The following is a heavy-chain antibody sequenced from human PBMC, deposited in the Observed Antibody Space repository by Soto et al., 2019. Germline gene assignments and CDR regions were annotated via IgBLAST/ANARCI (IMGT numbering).Heavy chain of an antibody. J-gene: IGHJ3*02. V-gene: IGHV4-59*12. CDR3: VRTLPAGSGEI. Sequence: SETLSLTCTVSGGSINNYWWSWIRQPPGKGLVWIGYIHYGGSTSYSPSLTSRVTISVDTSKNQFSLKLSSVTAADTAVYYCVRTLPAGSGEIWGQGKMVTVSS. CDR1: GGSINNYW. CDR2: IHYGGST.